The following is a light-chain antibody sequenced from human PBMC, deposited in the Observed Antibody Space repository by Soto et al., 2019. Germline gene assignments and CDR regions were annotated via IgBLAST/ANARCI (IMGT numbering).Light chain of an antibody. CDR2: QDS. J-gene: IGLJ1*01. CDR1: KLGDKY. CDR3: QAWDSSTGV. Sequence: SYELTQPPSVSVSPGQTASITCSGDKLGDKYACWYQQKPGQSPVLVIYQDSKRPSGIPERFSGSNSGNTATLTISGTQAMDGADYYCQAWDSSTGVFGTGTKVTV. V-gene: IGLV3-1*01.